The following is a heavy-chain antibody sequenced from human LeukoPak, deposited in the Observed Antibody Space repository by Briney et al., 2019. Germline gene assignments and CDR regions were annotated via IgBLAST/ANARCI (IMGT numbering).Heavy chain of an antibody. CDR2: IKQDGSEK. CDR3: ATDLGSSRPNF. Sequence: GGSLRLSCTTSGFTFGDYAMSWVRQAPGKGLEWVANIKQDGSEKYYVDSAKGRFTISRDNAKNSLYLQMNSLRAEDTAVYYCATDLGSSRPNFWGQGILVTVSS. J-gene: IGHJ4*02. V-gene: IGHV3-7*01. D-gene: IGHD6-13*01. CDR1: GFTFGDYA.